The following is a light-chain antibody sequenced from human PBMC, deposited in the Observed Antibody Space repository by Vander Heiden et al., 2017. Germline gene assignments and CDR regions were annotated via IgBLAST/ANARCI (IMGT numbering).Light chain of an antibody. J-gene: IGKJ4*01. CDR2: GAS. CDR1: QSVTSSY. Sequence: GTLSLSPGERATLSYRSCQSVTSSYLARYQQKPGQAPRLLIYGASSRPTGIPGRFGSSGCGADFTLTISRLEPEDVAVYYYQQYGSSPLTFGGGTKVEIK. CDR3: QQYGSSPLT. V-gene: IGKV3-20*01.